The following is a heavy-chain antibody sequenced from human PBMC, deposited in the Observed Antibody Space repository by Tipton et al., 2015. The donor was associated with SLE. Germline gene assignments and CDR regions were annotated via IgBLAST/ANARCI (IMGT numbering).Heavy chain of an antibody. Sequence: TLSLTCTVSGGSISSSSNYWGWIRQPPGKGLEWIGSVYYSGNTHYNPSLKSRVTISVDTSKNQFSLKLTSLTAADTAVYYCARVDTAMVAYDYWGQGTLVTVSS. V-gene: IGHV4-39*07. CDR3: ARVDTAMVAYDY. CDR1: GGSISSSSNY. J-gene: IGHJ4*02. CDR2: VYYSGNT. D-gene: IGHD5-18*01.